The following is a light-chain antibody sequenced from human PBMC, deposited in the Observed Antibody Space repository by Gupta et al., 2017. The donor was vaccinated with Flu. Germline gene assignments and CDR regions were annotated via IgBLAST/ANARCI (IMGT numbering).Light chain of an antibody. Sequence: QSVLPQAPSASGPPRQRVTLYSSGSSSNIGSNTVNWYQQLPGTAPKLLIYGQEQMPSGVSDRFFGSKSGGSAALAISGLQSEDEADYYCSAWDDRLNGPVFGGGTKLTV. CDR2: GQE. V-gene: IGLV1-44*01. J-gene: IGLJ2*01. CDR1: SSNIGSNT. CDR3: SAWDDRLNGPV.